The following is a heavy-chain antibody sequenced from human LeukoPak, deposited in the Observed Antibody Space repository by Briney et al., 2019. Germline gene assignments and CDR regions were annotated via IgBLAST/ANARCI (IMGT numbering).Heavy chain of an antibody. V-gene: IGHV3-21*01. D-gene: IGHD1-26*01. CDR3: ARDPYSGNYGTYYYYYMDV. CDR2: ITSSGTYT. J-gene: IGHJ6*03. CDR1: GFTFSNYN. Sequence: GGSLRLSCADSGFTFSNYNMNWVHQAPGKAMEWVSSITSSGTYTFYADSVKGRFTISRDNAKNSLYLQMDSLGPEDTAVYYCARDPYSGNYGTYYYYYMDVWGKGTTVTISS.